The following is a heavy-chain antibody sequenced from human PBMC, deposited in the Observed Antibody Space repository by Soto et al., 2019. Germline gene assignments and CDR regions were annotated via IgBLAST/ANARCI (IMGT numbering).Heavy chain of an antibody. CDR2: ICCNGSNK. CDR1: GFTFSSYG. Sequence: GGSLSLSCAASGFTFSSYGMHWVRQAPGKGLEWVAAICCNGSNKYYADSVNGRFTISRDNSKNTLYLQMNSLRAEDADVYYWAREVPPRYYYMDVWGKGTTVTVSS. CDR3: AREVPPRYYYMDV. J-gene: IGHJ6*03. V-gene: IGHV3-33*01.